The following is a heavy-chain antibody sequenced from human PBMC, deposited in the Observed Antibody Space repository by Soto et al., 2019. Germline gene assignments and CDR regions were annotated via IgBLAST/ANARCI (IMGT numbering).Heavy chain of an antibody. CDR2: IYYSGVS. CDR1: GGSMRSYY. Sequence: SETLSLTCTVSGGSMRSYYWSWIRQPPGKGLERIGYIYYSGVSNYNPPPKSRVTMSVDTSNNQFFLKLNSVTAADTAVYYCAREGTSSWSGDYGMDVWGQGTMVTVSS. D-gene: IGHD6-13*01. CDR3: AREGTSSWSGDYGMDV. V-gene: IGHV4-59*13. J-gene: IGHJ6*02.